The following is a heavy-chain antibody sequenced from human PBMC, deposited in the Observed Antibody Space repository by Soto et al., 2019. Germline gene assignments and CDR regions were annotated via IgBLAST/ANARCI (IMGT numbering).Heavy chain of an antibody. J-gene: IGHJ6*02. CDR2: IWYDGSNK. Sequence: QVQLVESGGGVVQPGRSLRLSCAASGFTFSSYGMHWVRQAPGKGLEWVAVIWYDGSNKYYADSVKGRFTISRDNSKNTLYLQMNSLGAEDTAVYYCAREEDCSSTSWYYYYGMDVWGQGTTVTVSS. D-gene: IGHD2-2*01. CDR1: GFTFSSYG. CDR3: AREEDCSSTSWYYYYGMDV. V-gene: IGHV3-33*01.